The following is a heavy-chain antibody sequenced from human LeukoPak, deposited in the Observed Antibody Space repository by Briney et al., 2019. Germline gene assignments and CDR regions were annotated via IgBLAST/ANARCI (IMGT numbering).Heavy chain of an antibody. D-gene: IGHD3-22*01. J-gene: IGHJ4*02. CDR3: AKDHPDTYYYDSSGYYYGVDY. V-gene: IGHV3-30*18. Sequence: GGSLRLSCAASGFTVSTSHITWVRQAPGKGLEWVAVISDDGSNKYYADSVKGRFTISRDNSKNTLYLQMNSLRAEDTAVYYCAKDHPDTYYYDSSGYYYGVDYWGQGTLVTVSS. CDR1: GFTVSTSH. CDR2: ISDDGSNK.